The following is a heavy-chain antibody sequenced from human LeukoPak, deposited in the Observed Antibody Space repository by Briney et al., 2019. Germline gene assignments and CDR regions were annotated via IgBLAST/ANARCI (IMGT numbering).Heavy chain of an antibody. V-gene: IGHV4-39*07. J-gene: IGHJ4*02. CDR1: GDSVNNNNYY. Sequence: SETLSLTCGVSGDSVNNNNYYWGWIRQTPGKGLEWLAFIYYSGTTFYNPSLKSRVTTSLDTSKNQFSLRLRSMTAADSAVYYCVSAGGRAIDYWGQGTLVAVSS. D-gene: IGHD4-23*01. CDR2: IYYSGTT. CDR3: VSAGGRAIDY.